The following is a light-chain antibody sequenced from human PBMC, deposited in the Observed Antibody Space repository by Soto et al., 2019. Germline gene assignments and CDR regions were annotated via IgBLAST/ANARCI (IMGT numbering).Light chain of an antibody. Sequence: IQLTQSPSSLSASVGDRVTITCRASQGISSYLAWYQQKPGKAPKLLIYAASTLQSGVPSRFSGSGSGTDFTLTISSLQPDDFATYYCQHYNRYSEAFGQ. CDR3: QHYNRYSEA. CDR1: QGISSY. V-gene: IGKV1-9*01. CDR2: AAS. J-gene: IGKJ1*01.